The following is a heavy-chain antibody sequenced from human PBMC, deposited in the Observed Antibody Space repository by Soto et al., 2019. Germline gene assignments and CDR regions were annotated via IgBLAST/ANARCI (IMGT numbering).Heavy chain of an antibody. CDR2: MNPNSGNT. D-gene: IGHD3-16*01. Sequence: QVQLVQSGAEVKKPGASVKVSCKASGYTFTSYDFNWVRQATGQGLEWMGWMNPNSGNTGYAQRFQGRVTMTTNTSISTAYMELNSLRSEDTAVYYCARELTSRAVDYWGQGTLVTVSS. CDR3: ARELTSRAVDY. J-gene: IGHJ4*02. CDR1: GYTFTSYD. V-gene: IGHV1-8*01.